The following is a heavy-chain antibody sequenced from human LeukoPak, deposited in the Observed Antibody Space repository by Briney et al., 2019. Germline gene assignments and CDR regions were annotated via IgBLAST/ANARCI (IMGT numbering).Heavy chain of an antibody. CDR2: IYHSGSTIYHSVNT. D-gene: IGHD3-3*01. J-gene: IGHJ5*01. CDR3: ARVRRSLNWFDS. V-gene: IGHV4-30-2*01. CDR1: GGSISSVGYS. Sequence: SQTLSLTCTVSGGSISSVGYSWSWVRQPPGKGLEWIGSIYHSGSTIYHSVNTHYNPSLKSRVTILVDTSKNQFSLKLSSVTDADTAVYYCARVRRSLNWFDSWGQGTLVTVPS.